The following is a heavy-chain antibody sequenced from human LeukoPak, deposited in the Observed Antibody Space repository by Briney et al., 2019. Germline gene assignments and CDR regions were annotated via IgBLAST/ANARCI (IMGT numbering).Heavy chain of an antibody. CDR3: ARVAVSFWSGLDY. J-gene: IGHJ4*02. CDR2: INPKSGGT. CDR1: GYTFTDYY. V-gene: IGHV1-2*02. Sequence: ASVKVSCKASGYTFTDYYLHWVRQAPGQGLEWMGWINPKSGGTNSAQKFQGRVTMTRDTSISTAYVELSRLTSDDTAVYYCARVAVSFWSGLDYWGQGTLVTVSS. D-gene: IGHD3-3*01.